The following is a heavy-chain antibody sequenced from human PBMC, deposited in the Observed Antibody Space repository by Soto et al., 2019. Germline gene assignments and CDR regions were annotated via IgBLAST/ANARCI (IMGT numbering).Heavy chain of an antibody. V-gene: IGHV1-8*01. CDR3: ARWRTVTTDYYYGMDV. CDR1: GYTFTSYD. D-gene: IGHD4-17*01. Sequence: DSVKVSFKASGYTFTSYDINLVRQATGQGLEWMGWMNPNSGNTGYAQKFHGRVTMTRNTSISTAYMELSSLRSEDTAVYYCARWRTVTTDYYYGMDVWGQGTTVTVSS. J-gene: IGHJ6*01. CDR2: MNPNSGNT.